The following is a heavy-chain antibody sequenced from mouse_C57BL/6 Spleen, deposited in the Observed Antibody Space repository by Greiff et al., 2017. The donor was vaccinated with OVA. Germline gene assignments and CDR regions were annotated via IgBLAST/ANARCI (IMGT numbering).Heavy chain of an antibody. J-gene: IGHJ3*01. D-gene: IGHD1-1*01. CDR1: GYAFSSYW. CDR3: ARSYYYGSRYDGAY. V-gene: IGHV1-80*01. Sequence: VQLQQSGAELVKPGASVKISCKASGYAFSSYWMNWVKQRPGKGLEWIGQIYPGDGDTNYNGKFKGKATLTADKSSSTAYMQLSSLTSEDSAVYFCARSYYYGSRYDGAYWGQGTLVTVSA. CDR2: IYPGDGDT.